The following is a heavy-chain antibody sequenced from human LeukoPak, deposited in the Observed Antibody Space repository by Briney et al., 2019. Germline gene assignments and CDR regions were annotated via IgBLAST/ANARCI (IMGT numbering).Heavy chain of an antibody. D-gene: IGHD5-18*01. J-gene: IGHJ4*02. CDR1: GGSISSYY. CDR3: ASAGYSYGPDY. CDR2: INHSGST. V-gene: IGHV4-34*01. Sequence: SETLSLTCTVSGGSISSYYWSWIRQPPGKGLEWIGEINHSGSTNYNPSLKSRVTISVDTSKDQFSLKLSSVTAADTAVYYCASAGYSYGPDYWGQGTLVTVSS.